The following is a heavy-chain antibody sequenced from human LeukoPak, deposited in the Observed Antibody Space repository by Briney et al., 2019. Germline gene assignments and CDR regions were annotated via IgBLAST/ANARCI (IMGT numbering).Heavy chain of an antibody. D-gene: IGHD6-13*01. Sequence: PGESLKISCKGSGYSFTSYWIGWVRQMPGKGLEWMGIIYPGDSDTRYSPSFQGQVTISADKSISTACLQWSSLKASDTAMYYCATSSSPDHDAFDIWGQGTMVTVSS. J-gene: IGHJ3*02. CDR2: IYPGDSDT. CDR3: ATSSSPDHDAFDI. V-gene: IGHV5-51*03. CDR1: GYSFTSYW.